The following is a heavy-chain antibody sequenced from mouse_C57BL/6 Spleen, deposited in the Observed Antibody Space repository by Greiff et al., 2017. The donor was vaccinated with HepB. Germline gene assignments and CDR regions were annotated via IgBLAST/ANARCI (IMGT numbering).Heavy chain of an antibody. D-gene: IGHD2-3*01. V-gene: IGHV2-4*01. CDR1: GFSLTSYG. CDR2: IWSGGST. CDR3: AKNTDGYPPLMDY. Sequence: VKLVESGPGLVQPSQSLSITCTVSGFSLTSYGVHWVRQPPGKGLEWLGVIWSGGSTDYNAAFISRLSISKDNSKSQVFFKMNSLQADDTAIYYCAKNTDGYPPLMDYWGQGTSVTVSS. J-gene: IGHJ4*01.